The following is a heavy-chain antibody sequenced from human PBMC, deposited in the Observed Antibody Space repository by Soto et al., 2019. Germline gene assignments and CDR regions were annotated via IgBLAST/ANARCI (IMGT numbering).Heavy chain of an antibody. Sequence: QVQLQESGPGLVKPSETLSLTCTVSGASISRDHWNWIRQPPGKGLEWIGEYSGSTNYNPSLKSRAAIPVDTSKSRSSLKLSFVTAADTAVYFGATYTSDGGGRGYWGQGTLVTVSS. CDR1: GASISRDH. V-gene: IGHV4-59*08. CDR2: EYSGST. D-gene: IGHD6-19*01. CDR3: ATYTSDGGGRGY. J-gene: IGHJ4*02.